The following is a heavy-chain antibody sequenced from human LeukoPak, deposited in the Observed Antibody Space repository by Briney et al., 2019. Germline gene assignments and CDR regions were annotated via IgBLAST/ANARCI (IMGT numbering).Heavy chain of an antibody. CDR2: ISGSGGST. V-gene: IGHV3-23*01. CDR3: AKDKGSGWTLLGFYYYGMDV. J-gene: IGHJ6*02. Sequence: GGSLGLSCAASGFTFSSYAMSWVRQAPGKGLEWVSAISGSGGSTYYADSVKGRFTISRDNSKNTLYLQMNSLRAEDTAVYYCAKDKGSGWTLLGFYYYGMDVWGQGTTVTVSS. D-gene: IGHD6-19*01. CDR1: GFTFSSYA.